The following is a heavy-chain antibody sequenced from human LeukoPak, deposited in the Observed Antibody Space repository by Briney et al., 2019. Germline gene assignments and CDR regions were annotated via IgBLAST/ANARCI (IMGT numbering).Heavy chain of an antibody. CDR2: ISGNNDNP. V-gene: IGHV1-18*01. Sequence: ASVKVSCKASGYTFSNFGINWVRQAPGQGLEWIAWISGNNDNPNYGQKFQGRFTVTTDPSTSTAYMELRNLRSDDTAVYYCARYGNSTDYYWGQGTLVTVSS. D-gene: IGHD2/OR15-2a*01. J-gene: IGHJ4*02. CDR3: ARYGNSTDYY. CDR1: GYTFSNFG.